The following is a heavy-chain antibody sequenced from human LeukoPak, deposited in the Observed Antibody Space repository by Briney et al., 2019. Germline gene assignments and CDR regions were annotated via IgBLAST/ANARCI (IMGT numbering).Heavy chain of an antibody. J-gene: IGHJ4*02. CDR2: TNWNGGST. D-gene: IGHD6-13*01. Sequence: PGGSLRLSCAASGFTFDDYGMSWVRQAPGKGLEWVSGTNWNGGSTGYADSVKGRFTISRDNAKNSLYLQMNSLRAEDTALYYCARDPPIAAAGTEDYWGQGTPVTVSS. CDR1: GFTFDDYG. CDR3: ARDPPIAAAGTEDY. V-gene: IGHV3-20*04.